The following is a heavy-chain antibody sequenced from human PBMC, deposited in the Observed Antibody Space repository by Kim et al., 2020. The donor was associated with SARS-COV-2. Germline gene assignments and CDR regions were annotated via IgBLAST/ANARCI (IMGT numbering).Heavy chain of an antibody. J-gene: IGHJ5*02. D-gene: IGHD6-13*01. CDR1: GFTFSSYA. V-gene: IGHV3-23*01. Sequence: GRSLRLSCAASGFTFSSYAMSWVRQAPGKGLEWVSAISGSGGSTYYADSVKGRFTISRDNSKNTLYLQMNSLRAEDPAVYYCAKDFPHIAAANENWFDPWGQGTLVTVSS. CDR2: ISGSGGST. CDR3: AKDFPHIAAANENWFDP.